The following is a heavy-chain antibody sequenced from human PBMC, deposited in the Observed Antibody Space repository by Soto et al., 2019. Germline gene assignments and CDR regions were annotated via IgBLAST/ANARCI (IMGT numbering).Heavy chain of an antibody. CDR1: GYSFTRYW. D-gene: IGHD1-20*01. CDR2: IYPGDSDT. Sequence: PGESLKISCKGSGYSFTRYWIGWVRQMPGKGLEWMGIIYPGDSDTRYRPSFQGQVTISADKSISTAYLQWSSLKASDTAMYYCAKAKNDYNWDNRPPFDYWGQGTLVTVSS. V-gene: IGHV5-51*01. J-gene: IGHJ4*02. CDR3: AKAKNDYNWDNRPPFDY.